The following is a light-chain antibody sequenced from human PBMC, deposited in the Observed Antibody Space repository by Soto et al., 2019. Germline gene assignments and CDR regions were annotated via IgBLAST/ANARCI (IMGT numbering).Light chain of an antibody. CDR1: SSDFGGYNY. CDR3: SSYTASTIV. CDR2: DVS. V-gene: IGLV2-14*03. Sequence: QSALTQPASLSGSPGQSITISCTGTSSDFGGYNYVSWYQQHPGKAPKLMIYDVSDRPSGVSNRFSGSKSGNTASLTISGLQAEDEAYYYCSSYTASTIVFGGGTKLTVL. J-gene: IGLJ2*01.